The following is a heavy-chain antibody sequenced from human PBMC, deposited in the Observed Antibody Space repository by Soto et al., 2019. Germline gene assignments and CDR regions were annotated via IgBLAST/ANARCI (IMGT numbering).Heavy chain of an antibody. V-gene: IGHV1-69*02. J-gene: IGHJ4*02. CDR1: GDTFNFYT. D-gene: IGHD3-10*01. Sequence: QVQLVQSGAAVKKPGSSVKVSCKASGDTFNFYTINWVRQAPGLGLEWMGRFSPILSFSNSALKFQGRVTLTADKSTSTAYMVLSSLRSEDTAIYYCATSFGSGSRAFDYWGQGALVTVSS. CDR2: FSPILSFS. CDR3: ATSFGSGSRAFDY.